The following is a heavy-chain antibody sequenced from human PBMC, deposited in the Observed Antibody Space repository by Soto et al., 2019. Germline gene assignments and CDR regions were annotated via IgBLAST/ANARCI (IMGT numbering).Heavy chain of an antibody. V-gene: IGHV1-18*01. D-gene: IGHD6-13*01. CDR3: AREQSIAAAGRLRY. CDR2: ISACNGNT. CDR1: GYTFTSYG. J-gene: IGHJ4*02. Sequence: ASVKVSCKASGYTFTSYGISWVRQAPGQGLEWMGWISACNGNTNYAQKLQGRVTMTTDTSTSTAYMELRSLRSDDTAVYYCAREQSIAAAGRLRYWGQGTLVTVSS.